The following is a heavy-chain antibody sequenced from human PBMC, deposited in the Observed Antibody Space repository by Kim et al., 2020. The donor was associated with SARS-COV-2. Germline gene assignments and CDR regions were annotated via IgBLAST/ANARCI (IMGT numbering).Heavy chain of an antibody. CDR3: TREIRDGFDY. CDR2: IRSNTYGGTT. V-gene: IGHV3-49*03. CDR1: GFTFGDYV. D-gene: IGHD3-10*01. Sequence: GGSLRLSCTASGFTFGDYVMSWFRQAPGKGLEWVSFIRSNTYGGTTEYAASVKGRFTISRDDSKSIAYLQMNSLKTEDTAVYFCTREIRDGFDYWGQGTLVTLSS. J-gene: IGHJ4*02.